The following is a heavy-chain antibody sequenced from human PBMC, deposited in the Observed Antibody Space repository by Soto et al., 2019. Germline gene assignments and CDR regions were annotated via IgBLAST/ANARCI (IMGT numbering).Heavy chain of an antibody. V-gene: IGHV3-23*01. J-gene: IGHJ4*02. CDR3: AKVASGTDYFDY. CDR2: ISGNGGST. D-gene: IGHD1-26*01. Sequence: GGSLRLSCATSGFTFSSYAMSWVRQAPGKGLEWVSGISGNGGSTYYADSVKGRFTISRDNSKNTLYLQMNSLRGDDTAVYYCAKVASGTDYFDYWGQGALVTVSS. CDR1: GFTFSSYA.